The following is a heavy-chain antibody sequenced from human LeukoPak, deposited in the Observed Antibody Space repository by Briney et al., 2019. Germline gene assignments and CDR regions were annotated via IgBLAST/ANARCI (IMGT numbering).Heavy chain of an antibody. J-gene: IGHJ4*02. CDR3: AIYYYDSPGEDY. D-gene: IGHD3-22*01. CDR2: MNPNSGNT. V-gene: IGHV1-8*03. Sequence: ASVKVSCKASGYTFTSYDINWVRQATGQGLEWMGWMNPNSGNTGYAQKFQGRVTITRNTSISTAYMELSSLRSEDTAVYYCAIYYYDSPGEDYWGQGTLVTVSS. CDR1: GYTFTSYD.